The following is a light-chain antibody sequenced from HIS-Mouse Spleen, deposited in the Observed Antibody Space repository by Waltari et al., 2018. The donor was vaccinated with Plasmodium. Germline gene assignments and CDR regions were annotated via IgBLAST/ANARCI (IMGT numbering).Light chain of an antibody. CDR1: ALPKQY. J-gene: IGLJ2*01. Sequence: SYELTQPPSVSVSPGQTARITCSGDALPKQYAYWYQQKQGQAPVLVIYKDSERPSGIPERLSGSSSGTTVTLTISGVQAEDEADYYCQSADSSGTYVVFGGGTKLTVL. CDR3: QSADSSGTYVV. CDR2: KDS. V-gene: IGLV3-25*03.